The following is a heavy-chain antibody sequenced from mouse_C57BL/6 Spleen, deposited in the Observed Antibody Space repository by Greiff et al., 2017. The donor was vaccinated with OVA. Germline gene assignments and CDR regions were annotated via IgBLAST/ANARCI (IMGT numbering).Heavy chain of an antibody. CDR2: INPSNGGT. Sequence: VQLQQPGTELVKPGASVKLSCKASGYTFTSYWMHWVKQRPGQGLEWIGNINPSNGGTNYNEKFKSKATLTVDKSSSTAYMQLSSLTSEDSAVYYGARPDYYGSSYADAMDYWGQGTSVTVSS. V-gene: IGHV1-53*01. CDR3: ARPDYYGSSYADAMDY. D-gene: IGHD1-1*01. CDR1: GYTFTSYW. J-gene: IGHJ4*01.